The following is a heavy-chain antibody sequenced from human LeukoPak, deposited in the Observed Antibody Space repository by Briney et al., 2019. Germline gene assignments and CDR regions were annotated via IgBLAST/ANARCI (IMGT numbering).Heavy chain of an antibody. J-gene: IGHJ4*02. V-gene: IGHV4-34*01. Sequence: SETLSLTCAVYGGSFSGYYWSWIRQPPGKGLEWIGEINHSGSSNYKPSLKSRVAISADTSKNQFSLKLSSVTAADTAVYYCARESIRPYYFDYWGQGTLGTVSS. CDR1: GGSFSGYY. CDR2: INHSGSS. CDR3: ARESIRPYYFDY.